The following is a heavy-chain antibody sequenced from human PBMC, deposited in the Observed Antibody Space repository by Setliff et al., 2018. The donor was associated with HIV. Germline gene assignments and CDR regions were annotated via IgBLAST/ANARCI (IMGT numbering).Heavy chain of an antibody. D-gene: IGHD1-26*01. CDR2: IYISGTT. Sequence: SETLSLTCVVSDDSFSNYDWTWIRQSPGKGLEWIGYIYISGTTNYNPSLKNRVTRSLDTSKTQVSLRLTSVTAADTAVYYCARRSIVGVTRGFYYYGLDVWGQGTTVTVSS. J-gene: IGHJ6*02. CDR3: ARRSIVGVTRGFYYYGLDV. CDR1: DDSFSNYD. V-gene: IGHV4-4*09.